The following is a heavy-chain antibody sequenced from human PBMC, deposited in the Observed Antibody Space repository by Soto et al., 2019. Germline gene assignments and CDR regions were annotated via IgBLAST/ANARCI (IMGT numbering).Heavy chain of an antibody. CDR2: IIPIFGTA. CDR3: AREKHSEEAVLNCFDP. Sequence: QVQLVQSGAEVNKPASSVKVSCKASGRTFSSYAISWVRQVRGQGLEWMGGIIPIFGTANYVQKLQGRVTITAVESTSTAYMELGRLKSEDTAVYYCAREKHSEEAVLNCFDPCVQGSPVTVSS. V-gene: IGHV1-69*01. J-gene: IGHJ5*02. D-gene: IGHD2-15*01. CDR1: GRTFSSYA.